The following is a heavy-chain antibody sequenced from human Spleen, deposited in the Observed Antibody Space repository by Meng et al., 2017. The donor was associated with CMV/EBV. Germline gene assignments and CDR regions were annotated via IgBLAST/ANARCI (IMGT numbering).Heavy chain of an antibody. Sequence: SCEASGYPFSSYAIHWVRQATGQRLEWMGWINTGNSNPKYSQKFHGRVTITRDTSASTAYMELSSLRSEDTAVYYRARGVGTLIIDYWGQGTLVTVSS. V-gene: IGHV1-3*04. CDR3: ARGVGTLIIDY. CDR1: GYPFSSYA. J-gene: IGHJ4*02. D-gene: IGHD4-23*01. CDR2: INTGNSNP.